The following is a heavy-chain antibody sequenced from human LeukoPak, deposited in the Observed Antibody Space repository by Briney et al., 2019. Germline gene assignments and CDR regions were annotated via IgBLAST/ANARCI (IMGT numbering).Heavy chain of an antibody. J-gene: IGHJ4*02. CDR2: IRYVGSNK. CDR1: GFTSSSYG. CDR3: AKDRVGQYSYGPGEYYFDY. V-gene: IGHV3-30*02. D-gene: IGHD5-18*01. Sequence: GGSLSLSCAASGFTSSSYGMHWVRQAPGEGLGWVAFIRYVGSNKYYADSVKGRFTISRDNSKNTLYLQMNSLRAEDTAVYYCAKDRVGQYSYGPGEYYFDYWGQGTRVTVSS.